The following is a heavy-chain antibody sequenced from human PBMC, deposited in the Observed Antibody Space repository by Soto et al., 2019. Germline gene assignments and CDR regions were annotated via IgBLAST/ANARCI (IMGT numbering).Heavy chain of an antibody. Sequence: TSETLSLTCTVSGGSISSSSYYWGWIRQPPGKGLEWIGSIYYSGSTYYNPSLKSRVTISVDTSKNQFSLKLSSVTAADTAVYYCAGIAAAVNRNAHYYYYGMDVWGQGTTVTVS. J-gene: IGHJ6*02. D-gene: IGHD6-13*01. V-gene: IGHV4-39*01. CDR1: GGSISSSSYY. CDR3: AGIAAAVNRNAHYYYYGMDV. CDR2: IYYSGST.